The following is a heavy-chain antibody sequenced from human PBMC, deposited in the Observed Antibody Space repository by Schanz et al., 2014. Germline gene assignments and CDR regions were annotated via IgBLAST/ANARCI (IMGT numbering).Heavy chain of an antibody. CDR1: GLTFSDYY. Sequence: VQLVESGGGLVKPGGSLRLSCAASGLTFSDYYMSWIRQAPGKGLVWVSRINSDGRSTNYADSVKDRFSITRDNARNTLHLQMDNLRNEATAVYYCAGGAREGYIEYWGQGTLVIVSS. J-gene: IGHJ4*02. CDR2: INSDGRST. D-gene: IGHD1-26*01. CDR3: AGGAREGYIEY. V-gene: IGHV3-74*02.